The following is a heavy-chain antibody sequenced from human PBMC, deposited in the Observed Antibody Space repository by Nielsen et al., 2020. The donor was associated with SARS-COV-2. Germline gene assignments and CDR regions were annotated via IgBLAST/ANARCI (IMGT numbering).Heavy chain of an antibody. Sequence: SETLSLTCTVSGGSLSNYYWNWIRQPPGKVLEWIGFIDYTGSPNYNPSLKSRVTMSLDTSKNQFSLKLTSVTAADTAVYYCARDYYDSGGFYDHFYGMDVWGQGTTVTVSS. D-gene: IGHD3-10*01. CDR3: ARDYYDSGGFYDHFYGMDV. CDR2: IDYTGSP. V-gene: IGHV4-59*13. J-gene: IGHJ6*02. CDR1: GGSLSNYY.